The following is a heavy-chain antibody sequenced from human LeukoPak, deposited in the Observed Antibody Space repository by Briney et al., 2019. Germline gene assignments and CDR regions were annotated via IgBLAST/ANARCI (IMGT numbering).Heavy chain of an antibody. J-gene: IGHJ4*02. Sequence: GVSLRLPCAASGFTFTDYYMSWIRQAPGKGLEWVSYISISGTTIYYADSVKGRFTFSRDNAKNSLYLQMNSLRAEDTAVYYCARDFIPKYYCSGGSCYSPYFDYWGQGALVTVSS. D-gene: IGHD2-15*01. V-gene: IGHV3-11*04. CDR1: GFTFTDYY. CDR2: ISISGTTI. CDR3: ARDFIPKYYCSGGSCYSPYFDY.